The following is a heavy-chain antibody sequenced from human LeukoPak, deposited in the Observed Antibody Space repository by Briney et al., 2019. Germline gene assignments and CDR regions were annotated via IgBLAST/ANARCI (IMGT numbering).Heavy chain of an antibody. CDR1: GGSISSGSYY. CDR2: IYTSGST. CDR3: ARSPERDYYDYVWGSYRYAY. J-gene: IGHJ4*02. D-gene: IGHD3-16*02. V-gene: IGHV4-61*02. Sequence: PSQTLSLTCTVSGGSISSGSYYWSWIRQPAGKGLEWIGRIYTSGSTNYNPSLKSRVTISVDTSKNQFSLKLSSVTAADTAVYYCARSPERDYYDYVWGSYRYAYWGQGTLVTVSS.